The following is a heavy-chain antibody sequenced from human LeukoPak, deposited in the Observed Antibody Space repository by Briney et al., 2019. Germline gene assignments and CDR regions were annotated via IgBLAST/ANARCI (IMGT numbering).Heavy chain of an antibody. J-gene: IGHJ4*02. Sequence: ASVKVSCKASGYTFTSYDINWVRQATGQGLEWMGWINPNSGGTNYAQKFQGRVTMTRDTSISTAYMELSRLRSDDTAVYYCASGLLRDYWGQGTLVTVSS. D-gene: IGHD3-22*01. V-gene: IGHV1-2*02. CDR3: ASGLLRDY. CDR1: GYTFTSYD. CDR2: INPNSGGT.